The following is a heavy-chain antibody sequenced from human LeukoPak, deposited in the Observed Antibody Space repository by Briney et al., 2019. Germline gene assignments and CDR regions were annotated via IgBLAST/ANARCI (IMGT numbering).Heavy chain of an antibody. CDR2: IKQDGSDI. CDR3: ARDSGWTRDY. Sequence: GGSLRLSCAASGFSFSGYWMDWVRQAPGKGLEWVANIKQDGSDIYYVDSVKGRFTISRDNAKNSLYLQMNSLRAEDTAVYYCARDSGWTRDYWGQGTLVTVSS. D-gene: IGHD6-19*01. J-gene: IGHJ4*02. V-gene: IGHV3-7*01. CDR1: GFSFSGYW.